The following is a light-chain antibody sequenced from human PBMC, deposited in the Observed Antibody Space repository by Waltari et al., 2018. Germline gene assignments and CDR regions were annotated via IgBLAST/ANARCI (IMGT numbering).Light chain of an antibody. CDR3: MQGTNWPQS. CDR2: KVS. CDR1: QSPVYSDGNIY. J-gene: IGKJ2*03. V-gene: IGKV2-30*01. Sequence: DVVMTQSPLSLPVTLGQPASISCRSSQSPVYSDGNIYLDWFQQRSGQSPSRLIYKVSRRDSGVPDRFSGSGSGTDFTLRISRVEAEDVGLYFCMQGTNWPQSFGQGTKLEIK.